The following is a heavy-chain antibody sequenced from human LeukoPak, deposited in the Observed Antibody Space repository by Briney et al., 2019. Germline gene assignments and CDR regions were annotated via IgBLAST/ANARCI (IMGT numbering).Heavy chain of an antibody. CDR3: AREVAHSSFYDY. D-gene: IGHD6-13*01. CDR1: GGTFSSYA. CDR2: IIPILGTA. V-gene: IGHV1-69*10. J-gene: IGHJ4*02. Sequence: SVKVSCKASGGTFSSYAISWVRQAPGQGLEWMGGIIPILGTANYAQKFQGRVTITADKSTSTAYMELSSLRSEDTAVYYCAREVAHSSFYDYWGQGTLVTVSS.